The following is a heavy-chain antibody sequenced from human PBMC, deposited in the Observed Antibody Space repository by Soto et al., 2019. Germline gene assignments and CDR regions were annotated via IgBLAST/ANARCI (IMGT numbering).Heavy chain of an antibody. D-gene: IGHD3-3*01. CDR3: ARDRGSYYDFWSGYSIDYYYYGMDV. CDR1: CYTFTSYG. J-gene: IGHJ6*02. Sequence: GXSVKVSFKASCYTFTSYGISWVRQAPGQGLEWMGWISAYNGNTNYAQKLQGRVTMTTDTSTSTAYMELRSLRSDDTAVYYCARDRGSYYDFWSGYSIDYYYYGMDVWGQGTTVTVSS. V-gene: IGHV1-18*01. CDR2: ISAYNGNT.